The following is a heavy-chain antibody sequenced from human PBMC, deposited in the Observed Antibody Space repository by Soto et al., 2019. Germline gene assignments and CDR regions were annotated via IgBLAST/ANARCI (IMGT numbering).Heavy chain of an antibody. J-gene: IGHJ5*02. CDR2: IYYSGST. CDR1: GGSISSYY. CDR3: AALSWYSSSSGQPFDP. D-gene: IGHD6-6*01. Sequence: QVQLQESGPGLVKPSETLSLTCTVSGGSISSYYWSWIRQPPGKGLEWIGYIYYSGSTNYNPSLKSRVTISVDTSKNQFSLKRSSVTAADTAVYYCAALSWYSSSSGQPFDPWGQGTLVTVSS. V-gene: IGHV4-59*01.